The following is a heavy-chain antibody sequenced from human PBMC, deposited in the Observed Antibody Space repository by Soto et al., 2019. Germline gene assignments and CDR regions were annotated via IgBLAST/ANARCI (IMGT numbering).Heavy chain of an antibody. D-gene: IGHD3-3*01. V-gene: IGHV1-3*01. CDR3: ARESYYDFWSGYSQPNWFDP. CDR1: GYTFTSYA. CDR2: INAGNGNT. Sequence: QVQLVQSGAEVKKPGASVKVSCKASGYTFTSYAMHWVRQAPGQRLEWMGWINAGNGNTKYSQKFQGRVTITRDTSASTAYMELSSLRSEDTAVYYCARESYYDFWSGYSQPNWFDPWGQGTLVTVSS. J-gene: IGHJ5*02.